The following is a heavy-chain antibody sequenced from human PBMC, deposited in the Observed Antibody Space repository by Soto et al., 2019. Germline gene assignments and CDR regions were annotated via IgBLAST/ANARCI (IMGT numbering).Heavy chain of an antibody. CDR3: ARRSSSWSNWLDP. J-gene: IGHJ5*02. V-gene: IGHV1-2*04. D-gene: IGHD6-13*01. CDR2: INPNSGGT. Sequence: ASVKVSCKASGYTFTGYYMHWVRQAPGQGLEWMGWINPNSGGTNYAQKFQGWVTMTGDTSISTAYMELSRLRSDDTAVYYCARRSSSWSNWLDPWGQGTLVTVSS. CDR1: GYTFTGYY.